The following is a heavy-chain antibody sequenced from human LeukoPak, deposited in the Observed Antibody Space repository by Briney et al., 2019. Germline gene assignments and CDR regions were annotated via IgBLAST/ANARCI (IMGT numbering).Heavy chain of an antibody. CDR2: IKSKTDGGTT. CDR3: TTAFHYYDSSGYPKYFDY. Sequence: PGGSLRLSCAASGFTFSNAWMSWVRQAPGKGLEWVSRIKSKTDGGTTDYAAPVKGRFTISRDDSKNTLYLQMNSLKTEDTAVYYCTTAFHYYDSSGYPKYFDYWGQGTLVTVSS. CDR1: GFTFSNAW. D-gene: IGHD3-22*01. J-gene: IGHJ4*02. V-gene: IGHV3-15*01.